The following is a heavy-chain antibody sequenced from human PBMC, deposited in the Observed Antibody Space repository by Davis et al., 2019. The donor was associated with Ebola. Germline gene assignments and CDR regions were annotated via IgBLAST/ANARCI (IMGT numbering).Heavy chain of an antibody. CDR1: GFTFSSYA. V-gene: IGHV3-23*01. CDR3: ASKYDFWSGYRNALLN. CDR2: ISGSGGST. J-gene: IGHJ4*02. D-gene: IGHD3-3*01. Sequence: PGGSLRLSCAASGFTFSSYAMSWVRQAPEKGLEWVSAISGSGGSTYYADSVKGRFTISRDNSKNTLYLQMNSLRAEDTAVYYCASKYDFWSGYRNALLNWGQGTLVTVSS.